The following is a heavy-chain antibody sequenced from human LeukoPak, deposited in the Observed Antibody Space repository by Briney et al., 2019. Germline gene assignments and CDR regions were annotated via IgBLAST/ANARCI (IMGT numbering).Heavy chain of an antibody. D-gene: IGHD1-26*01. CDR3: ARLWTTIDP. V-gene: IGHV4-39*01. CDR1: GDSISSSSYY. CDR2: IYYSGST. Sequence: SETLSLTCTVSGDSISSSSYYWGWIRQPPGKGLEWIGSIYYSGSTYYSPSLKSRVTISVATSRNQFSLKLSSVTAADTAVYYCARLWTTIDPWGQGTLVTVSS. J-gene: IGHJ5*02.